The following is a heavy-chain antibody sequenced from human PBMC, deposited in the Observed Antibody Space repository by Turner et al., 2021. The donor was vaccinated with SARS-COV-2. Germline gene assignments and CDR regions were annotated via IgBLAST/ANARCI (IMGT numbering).Heavy chain of an antibody. CDR3: ARVPDSGSYYVLDY. J-gene: IGHJ4*02. CDR1: GYTFTYCS. CDR2: ISPNSGGT. D-gene: IGHD1-26*01. Sequence: QVQLGQSEAEVKKPGASVKVSCKASGYTFTYCSLHWLQQAPGQGLERMRWISPNSGGTNFAQKFQGRVTMTRDTSIRTAYMELSRLRSDDTAVYYCARVPDSGSYYVLDYWGQGTLVTVSS. V-gene: IGHV1-2*02.